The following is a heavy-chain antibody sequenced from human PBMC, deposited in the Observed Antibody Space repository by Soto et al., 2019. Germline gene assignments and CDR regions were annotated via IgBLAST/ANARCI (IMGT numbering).Heavy chain of an antibody. CDR1: GFSLSTSRVG. CDR2: IYWDDDR. CDR3: AHIMITFGGVSALDAFDI. J-gene: IGHJ3*02. D-gene: IGHD3-16*01. Sequence: QITLKESGPTLVKPTQTLTLTCTFSGFSLSTSRVGVAWIRQPPGKALEWLAIIYWDDDRRYSPSLKTRLATTKDTSKNLVVLTMTSLDPGDTATYYCAHIMITFGGVSALDAFDIWGQGTMVTVSS. V-gene: IGHV2-5*02.